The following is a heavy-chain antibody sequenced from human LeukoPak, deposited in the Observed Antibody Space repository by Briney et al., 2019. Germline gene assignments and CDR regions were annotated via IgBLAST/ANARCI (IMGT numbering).Heavy chain of an antibody. CDR2: IYYSGST. V-gene: IGHV4-39*07. D-gene: IGHD2-21*02. J-gene: IGHJ5*02. CDR1: GGSISSSSYY. Sequence: SETLSLTCTVSGGSISSSSYYWGWIRQPPGKGLEWIGSIYYSGSTYYNPSLKSRVTISVDTSKNQFSLKLSSVTAADTAVYYCARDGRKHIVVVTASGLNWFDPWGQGTLVTVSS. CDR3: ARDGRKHIVVVTASGLNWFDP.